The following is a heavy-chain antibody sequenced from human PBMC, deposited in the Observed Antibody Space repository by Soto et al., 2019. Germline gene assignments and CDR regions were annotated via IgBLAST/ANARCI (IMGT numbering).Heavy chain of an antibody. D-gene: IGHD3-3*01. V-gene: IGHV3-66*01. J-gene: IGHJ4*02. CDR3: ARDTLGGAYDFCH. CDR1: GFSVSNLY. CDR2: ISSGGST. Sequence: EVQLMESGGGLVQPGGSLRLSCAASGFSVSNLYMTWVRQAPGKGLEWVSVISSGGSTYYADSVKGRFTISRDNSKNTLYLEMKSLRAGDTAVYYCARDTLGGAYDFCHGGQGTLVTVSS.